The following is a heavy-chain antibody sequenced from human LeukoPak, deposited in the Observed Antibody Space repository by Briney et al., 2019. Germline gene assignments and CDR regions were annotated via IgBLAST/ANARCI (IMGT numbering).Heavy chain of an antibody. J-gene: IGHJ5*02. CDR1: VFTFDDYS. D-gene: IGHD3-16*01. V-gene: IGHV3-9*01. CDR3: AKGAWGAWFDP. Sequence: GGSLRLSCAASVFTFDDYSMHWVRQAPGKGLEWVSGISWNSGSIGYADSVKGRFTISRDNTKNSLYLQMNSLRAEDTAVYYCAKGAWGAWFDPWGQGTLVTVSS. CDR2: ISWNSGSI.